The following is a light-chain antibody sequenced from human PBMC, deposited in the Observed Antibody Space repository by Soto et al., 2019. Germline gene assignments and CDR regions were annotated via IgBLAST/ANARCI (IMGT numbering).Light chain of an antibody. CDR1: SSDVGGYNY. CDR3: SSYTSSATYV. Sequence: QSALTQPASVSGSPGQSITISCTGTSSDVGGYNYVSWYQQHPGKAPKLMVYDVTNRPSGASTRFSGSKSGNTASLTISGLQAEDEADYYCSSYTSSATYVFGTGTKLTV. J-gene: IGLJ1*01. V-gene: IGLV2-14*01. CDR2: DVT.